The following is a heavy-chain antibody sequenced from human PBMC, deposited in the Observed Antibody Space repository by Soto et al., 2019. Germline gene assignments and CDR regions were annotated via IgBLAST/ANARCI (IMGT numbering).Heavy chain of an antibody. D-gene: IGHD6-19*01. CDR3: ARGPIAVAGLSPYGMDV. CDR2: IIPIFGTA. Sequence: SVKVSCKASGGTFSSYAISWVRQAPGQGLEWMGGIIPIFGTANYAQEFQGRVTITADKSTSTAYMELSSLRSEDTAVYYCARGPIAVAGLSPYGMDVWGQGTTVTVSS. J-gene: IGHJ6*02. V-gene: IGHV1-69*06. CDR1: GGTFSSYA.